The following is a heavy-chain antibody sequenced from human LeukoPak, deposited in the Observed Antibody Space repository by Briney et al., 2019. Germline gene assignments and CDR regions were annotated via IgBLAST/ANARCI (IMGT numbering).Heavy chain of an antibody. CDR3: TRSLSIAVAATSVDN. D-gene: IGHD6-19*01. J-gene: IGHJ4*02. V-gene: IGHV1-18*01. CDR2: ISTYNGNT. Sequence: ASVKVSCKASGYTFTNYGISWVRQAPGQGLEWMGWISTYNGNTNYAQNLQGRVTMTTDTSTSTAYMELRSLRSDDTAVYYCTRSLSIAVAATSVDNWGQGTLVTVSS. CDR1: GYTFTNYG.